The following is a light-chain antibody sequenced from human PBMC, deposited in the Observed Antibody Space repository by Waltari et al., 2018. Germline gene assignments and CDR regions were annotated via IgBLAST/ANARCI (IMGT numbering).Light chain of an antibody. J-gene: IGLJ3*02. Sequence: QSVLTQPPSVSGAPGQRVTISCTGSGSNIGAGYDVHWYHQVPRTAPNLLIYGSTSRPLGVPDRFFGSTSGTSASLTITGLQVEDEGDYYCQSYDTSLSVVFGGGTKLTVL. CDR1: GSNIGAGYD. CDR2: GST. CDR3: QSYDTSLSVV. V-gene: IGLV1-40*01.